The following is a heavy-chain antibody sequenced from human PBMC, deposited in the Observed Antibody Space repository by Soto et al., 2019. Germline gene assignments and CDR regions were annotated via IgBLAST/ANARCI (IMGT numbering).Heavy chain of an antibody. CDR2: IDPSDSQT. CDR3: ARQIYDSDTGPNFQYYFDS. V-gene: IGHV5-10-1*01. Sequence: GESLNISCKGSGYSFAGHWITWVRQKPGKGLEWMGRIDPSDSQTYYSPSFRGHVTISVTKSITTVFLQWSSLRASDTAMYYCARQIYDSDTGPNFQYYFDSWGQGTPVTVSS. CDR1: GYSFAGHW. J-gene: IGHJ4*02. D-gene: IGHD3-22*01.